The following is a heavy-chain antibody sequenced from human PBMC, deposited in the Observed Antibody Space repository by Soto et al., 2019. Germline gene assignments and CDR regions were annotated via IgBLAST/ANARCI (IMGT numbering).Heavy chain of an antibody. J-gene: IGHJ6*02. CDR3: ERCLRGDYSYVMDF. Sequence: ASVNVSCKASGYTFYIHSISWVLQAPGQGLEWMGRINADYGNTQYAQKFRGRVTMTTDTSTTTVYMELTNLRSDETAVDYCERCLRGDYSYVMDFWGQGTTVTVSS. D-gene: IGHD3-10*01. CDR1: GYTFYIHS. CDR2: INADYGNT. V-gene: IGHV1-18*01.